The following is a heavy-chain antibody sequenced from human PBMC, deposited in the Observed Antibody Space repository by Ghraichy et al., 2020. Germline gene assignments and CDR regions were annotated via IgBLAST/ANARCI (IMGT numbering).Heavy chain of an antibody. D-gene: IGHD3-10*01. J-gene: IGHJ6*02. CDR1: GFTFSSYG. V-gene: IGHV3-33*01. Sequence: GGSLRLSCAASGFTFSSYGMHWVRQAPGKGLEWVAVIWYDGSNKYYADSVKGRFTISRDNSKNTLYLQMTSLRAEDTAVYYCARDHEGSGSYYRPDYYYYYGMDVWGQGTTVTVSS. CDR3: ARDHEGSGSYYRPDYYYYYGMDV. CDR2: IWYDGSNK.